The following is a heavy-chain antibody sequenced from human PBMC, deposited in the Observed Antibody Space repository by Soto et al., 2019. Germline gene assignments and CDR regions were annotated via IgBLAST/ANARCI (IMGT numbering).Heavy chain of an antibody. Sequence: AASVKVSCKASGGTFSSYAISWVRQAPGQGLEWMGGIIPIFGTANYAQKFQGRVTITADESTSTAYMELSSLRSEDTAVYYCARDNRGTYSPPPYYFDYWGQRTLVIVSS. D-gene: IGHD1-26*01. CDR3: ARDNRGTYSPPPYYFDY. CDR1: GGTFSSYA. J-gene: IGHJ4*02. V-gene: IGHV1-69*13. CDR2: IIPIFGTA.